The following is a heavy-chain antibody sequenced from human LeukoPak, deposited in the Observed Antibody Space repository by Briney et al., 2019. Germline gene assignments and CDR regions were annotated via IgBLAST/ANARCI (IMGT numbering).Heavy chain of an antibody. V-gene: IGHV1-8*01. CDR1: GYTFTSYD. CDR2: MNPNSGNT. Sequence: GASVKVSCKASGYTFTSYDINWVRQATGQGLEWMGWMNPNSGNTGYAQKFQGRVTMTRNTSISTAYMELSSLRSEDTAVYYCARVYSSSWYYYYYYGMDVWGQGTTATVSS. CDR3: ARVYSSSWYYYYYYGMDV. J-gene: IGHJ6*02. D-gene: IGHD6-13*01.